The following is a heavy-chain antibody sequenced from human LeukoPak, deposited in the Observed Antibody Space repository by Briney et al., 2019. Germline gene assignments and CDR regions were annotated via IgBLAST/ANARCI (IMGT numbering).Heavy chain of an antibody. J-gene: IGHJ3*02. CDR2: IYYSGST. V-gene: IGHV4-59*01. D-gene: IGHD3-16*02. CDR1: GGSISSYY. Sequence: SETLSLTCTVSGGSISSYYWSWIRQPPRKGLEWIGYIYYSGSTNYNPSLRSRVTISVDTSKNQFSLKLSSVTAADTAVYYCARDDRWLSKGCDAFDIWGQGTMVTVSS. CDR3: ARDDRWLSKGCDAFDI.